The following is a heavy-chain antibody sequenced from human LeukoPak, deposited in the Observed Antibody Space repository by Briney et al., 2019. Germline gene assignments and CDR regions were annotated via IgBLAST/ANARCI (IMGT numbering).Heavy chain of an antibody. J-gene: IGHJ4*02. D-gene: IGHD2-2*01. CDR3: AKDRLGVVPAAMEIDY. Sequence: GGSLRLSCAASGFTFSSYGMHWVRQAPGKGLEWVAFIRYDGSNKYYADSVKGRFTISRDNSKNTLYLLMNSLRAEDTAVYYCAKDRLGVVPAAMEIDYWGQGTLVTVSS. CDR2: IRYDGSNK. V-gene: IGHV3-30*02. CDR1: GFTFSSYG.